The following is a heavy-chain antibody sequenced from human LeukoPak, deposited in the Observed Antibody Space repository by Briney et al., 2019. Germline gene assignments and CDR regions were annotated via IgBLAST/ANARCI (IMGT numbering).Heavy chain of an antibody. CDR3: ARCGNYYDSSGYYSDY. Sequence: PSETLSLTCTVSGGSIGSYYWSWIRQPPGKGLEWVGEISHSGSTNYNPALKSRVTISVDTSKNQLSLKLSSVTAADTAVYYCARCGNYYDSSGYYSDYWGQGTLVTVSS. V-gene: IGHV4-34*01. J-gene: IGHJ4*01. CDR1: GGSIGSYY. D-gene: IGHD3-22*01. CDR2: ISHSGST.